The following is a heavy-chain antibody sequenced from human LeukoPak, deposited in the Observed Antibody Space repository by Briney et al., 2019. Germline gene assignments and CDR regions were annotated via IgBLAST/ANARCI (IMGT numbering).Heavy chain of an antibody. CDR1: AGSINTYY. CDR3: ARHIIYSKKPSFDH. Sequence: SETLSLTCTVSAGSINTYYWSWIRQPPGKGLEWIGYIDHSGSTNYNPSLKSRVTISVDTSKNQFSLQLGSVTAADTAVYYCARHIIYSKKPSFDHWGQGTLVTVSS. CDR2: IDHSGST. J-gene: IGHJ4*02. D-gene: IGHD4-11*01. V-gene: IGHV4-59*01.